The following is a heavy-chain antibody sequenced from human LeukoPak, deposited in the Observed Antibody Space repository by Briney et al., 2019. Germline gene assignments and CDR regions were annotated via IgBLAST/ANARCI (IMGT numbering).Heavy chain of an antibody. D-gene: IGHD4-11*01. CDR3: ERAYSNWFDP. V-gene: IGHV4-38-2*01. Sequence: SETLSLTCAVSGYSLSSGYYWGWIRQPPGKGLEWLGSIYHSGSTYNNPSLKSRVTMSVDTSKNQFSLKLTSVTAADTALYYCERAYSNWFDPWGQGTLVTVSS. CDR1: GYSLSSGYY. CDR2: IYHSGST. J-gene: IGHJ5*02.